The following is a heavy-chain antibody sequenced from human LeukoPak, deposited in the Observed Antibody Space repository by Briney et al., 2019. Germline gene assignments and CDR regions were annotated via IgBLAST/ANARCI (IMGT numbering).Heavy chain of an antibody. D-gene: IGHD2-15*01. CDR2: IYTSGST. CDR1: GGSISSYY. CDR3: ARDLLLLPGENWFDP. Sequence: SETLSLTCTVPGGSISSYYWSWIRQPAGKGLEWIGRIYTSGSTNYNPSLKSRVTMSVDTSKNQFSLKLSSVTAADTAVYYCARDLLLLPGENWFDPWGQGTLVTVSS. J-gene: IGHJ5*02. V-gene: IGHV4-4*07.